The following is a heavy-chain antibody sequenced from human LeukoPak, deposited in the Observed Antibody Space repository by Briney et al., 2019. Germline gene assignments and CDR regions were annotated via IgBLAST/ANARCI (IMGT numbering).Heavy chain of an antibody. CDR3: AREPGFD. J-gene: IGHJ4*02. D-gene: IGHD1-14*01. Sequence: PSQTLSLTCAVSGGSISSGGYSWSWIRQPPGKGLEWIGYIYHSGSTYYNPSLKSRVTISVDRSKNQFSLKLSSVTAADTAVYYCAREPGFDWGQGTLVTVSS. CDR2: IYHSGST. V-gene: IGHV4-30-2*01. CDR1: GGSISSGGYS.